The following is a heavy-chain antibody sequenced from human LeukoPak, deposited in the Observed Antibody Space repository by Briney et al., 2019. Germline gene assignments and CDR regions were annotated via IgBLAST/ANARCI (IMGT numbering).Heavy chain of an antibody. D-gene: IGHD6-19*01. Sequence: ASVKVSCKASGYTFTSYAMHWVRQAPGQRLEWMGWINAGNGNTEYSQKFQGRVTITRDTSASTAYMELSSLRSEDTAVYYCARSRYSSGWSIDYWGQGTLVTVSS. V-gene: IGHV1-3*01. J-gene: IGHJ4*02. CDR1: GYTFTSYA. CDR3: ARSRYSSGWSIDY. CDR2: INAGNGNT.